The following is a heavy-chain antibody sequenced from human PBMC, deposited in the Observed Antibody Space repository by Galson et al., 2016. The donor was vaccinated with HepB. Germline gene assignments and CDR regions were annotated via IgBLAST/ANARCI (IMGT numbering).Heavy chain of an antibody. Sequence: SVKVSCKASGYIFSGYYLHWVRQAPGQGLEWLGKINPNSGGTSYAQKSQDRVTMTRDTSITTAYMDMRRLRSDDTAIYYCARESSDCSGTSCYDWFDPLGQGTLVTVSS. CDR3: ARESSDCSGTSCYDWFDP. V-gene: IGHV1-2*02. D-gene: IGHD2-2*01. J-gene: IGHJ5*02. CDR1: GYIFSGYY. CDR2: INPNSGGT.